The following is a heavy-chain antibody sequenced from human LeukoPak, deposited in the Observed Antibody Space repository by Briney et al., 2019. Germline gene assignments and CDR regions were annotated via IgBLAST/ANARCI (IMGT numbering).Heavy chain of an antibody. CDR1: GGSISSSSYY. D-gene: IGHD3-16*02. J-gene: IGHJ4*02. CDR2: IYYSGST. CDR3: ARGNMITFGGVIVNRGGSYFDY. V-gene: IGHV4-39*07. Sequence: KPSETLSLTCTVSGGSISSSSYYWGWIRQPPGKGLEWIGSIYYSGSTNYNPSLKSRVTISVDTSKNQFSLKLSSVTAADTAVYYCARGNMITFGGVIVNRGGSYFDYWGQGTLVTVSS.